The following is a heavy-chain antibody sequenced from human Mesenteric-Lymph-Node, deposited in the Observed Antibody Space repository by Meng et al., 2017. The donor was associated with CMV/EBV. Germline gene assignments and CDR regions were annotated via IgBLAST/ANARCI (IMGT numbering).Heavy chain of an antibody. CDR3: AKVSTFAYGPGSYFDY. CDR2: INSDGSDI. V-gene: IGHV3-74*01. J-gene: IGHJ4*02. Sequence: GESLKISCEVSGFTFSSYWMHWVRQAPGKGLVWVSRINSDGSDITYADSVKGRFTISRDNSKNTSYLQMNSLRGDDTAVYYCAKVSTFAYGPGSYFDYWGQGTLVTVSS. D-gene: IGHD3-10*01. CDR1: GFTFSSYW.